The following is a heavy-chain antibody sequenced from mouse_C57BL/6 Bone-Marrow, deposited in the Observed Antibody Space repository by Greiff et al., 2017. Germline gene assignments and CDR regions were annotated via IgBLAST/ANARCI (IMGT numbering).Heavy chain of an antibody. CDR1: GYAFSSSW. V-gene: IGHV1-82*01. D-gene: IGHD1-1*01. CDR3: ARLGFYYGSSPDV. J-gene: IGHJ1*03. Sequence: QVQLKQSGPELVKPGASVKISCKASGYAFSSSWMNWVKQRPGKGLEWIGRIYPGDGDTNYNGKFKGQATLTADKSSSTAYMQLSRLTSEDSAVYFCARLGFYYGSSPDVWGTGTTVTVSS. CDR2: IYPGDGDT.